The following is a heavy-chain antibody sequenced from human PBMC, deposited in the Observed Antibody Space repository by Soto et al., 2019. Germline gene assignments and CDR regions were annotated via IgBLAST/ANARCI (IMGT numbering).Heavy chain of an antibody. CDR1: GGTFSTYP. D-gene: IGHD2-2*01. V-gene: IGHV1-69*13. J-gene: IGHJ4*02. Sequence: SVKVSCKVSGGTFSTYPINWVRQAPGQGLEWMGGIIPIFGTVNYAQKFQGRVTITADESTSTAYMELSSLRSEDTAIYYCARDLYSSTRSYYFDYWGRGTLVTVCS. CDR3: ARDLYSSTRSYYFDY. CDR2: IIPIFGTV.